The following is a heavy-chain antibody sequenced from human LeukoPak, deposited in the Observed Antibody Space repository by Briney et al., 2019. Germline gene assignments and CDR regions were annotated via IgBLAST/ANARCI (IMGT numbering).Heavy chain of an antibody. Sequence: ASVKVSCKASGYTFTGYYMHWVRQAPGQGLEWMGWINPNSGGTNYAQKFQGRVTMTRDTSISTAYMEPSRLRSDDTAVYYCARNNAVAGIIDISDYWGQGTLVTVSS. CDR3: ARNNAVAGIIDISDY. D-gene: IGHD6-19*01. CDR2: INPNSGGT. J-gene: IGHJ4*02. V-gene: IGHV1-2*02. CDR1: GYTFTGYY.